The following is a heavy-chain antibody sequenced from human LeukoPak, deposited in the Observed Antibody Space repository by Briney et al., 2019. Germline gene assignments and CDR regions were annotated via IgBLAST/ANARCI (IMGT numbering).Heavy chain of an antibody. CDR3: ASHYYYDSSGRGAFDI. V-gene: IGHV1-18*01. CDR2: TSAYNGNT. J-gene: IGHJ3*02. D-gene: IGHD3-22*01. CDR1: GGTFSSYA. Sequence: ASVKVSCKASGGTFSSYAISWVRQAPGQGLEWMGWTSAYNGNTNYAQKLQGRVTMTTDTSTSTAYMELRSLRSDDTAVYYCASHYYYDSSGRGAFDIWGQGTMVTVSS.